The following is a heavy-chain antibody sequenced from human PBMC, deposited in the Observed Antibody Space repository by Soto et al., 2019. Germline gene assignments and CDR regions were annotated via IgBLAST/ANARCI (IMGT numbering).Heavy chain of an antibody. J-gene: IGHJ6*02. CDR2: ISSSGSAK. Sequence: GGSLRLSCAASGLTFSSYSMNWVRQAPGKGLEWVSYISSSGSAKYYADSVKGRFTISRDNSKGILYVQMNSLRAEDTAVYYCARVQSSHSPFWYYYYGLDVWGQGTMVTVSS. D-gene: IGHD3-3*01. CDR3: ARVQSSHSPFWYYYYGLDV. V-gene: IGHV3-48*01. CDR1: GLTFSSYS.